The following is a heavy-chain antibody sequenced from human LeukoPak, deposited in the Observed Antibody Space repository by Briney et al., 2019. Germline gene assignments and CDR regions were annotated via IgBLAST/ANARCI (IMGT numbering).Heavy chain of an antibody. D-gene: IGHD1-26*01. CDR3: AKTIVGVTNWFDP. CDR2: IYSGGNT. CDR1: GFTVSSNY. Sequence: GGSLRLSCAASGFTVSSNYISWVRQAPGKGLEWVSVIYSGGNTYYADSVKGRFTISSDNSKSTLYLQMNSLRAEDTAVYYCAKTIVGVTNWFDPWGQGTLVTVSS. J-gene: IGHJ5*02. V-gene: IGHV3-53*01.